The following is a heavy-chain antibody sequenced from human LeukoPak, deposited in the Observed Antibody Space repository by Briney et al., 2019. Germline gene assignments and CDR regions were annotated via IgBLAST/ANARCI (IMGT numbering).Heavy chain of an antibody. Sequence: GGSLRLSCAATEFTFSRYSMNWVRQAPGKGLEWVSYITNSGNSKSYADSVKGRFTISRDNTKNSLYLQMNGLRAEDTAVYYCARTRSSGYLTFGYWGQGILVTVSS. V-gene: IGHV3-48*01. CDR3: ARTRSSGYLTFGY. CDR1: EFTFSRYS. D-gene: IGHD3-22*01. J-gene: IGHJ4*02. CDR2: ITNSGNSK.